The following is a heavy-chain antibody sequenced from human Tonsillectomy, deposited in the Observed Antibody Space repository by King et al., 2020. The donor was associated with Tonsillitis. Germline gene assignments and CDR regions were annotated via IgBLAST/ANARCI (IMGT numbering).Heavy chain of an antibody. CDR1: GFTFSSYA. J-gene: IGHJ4*02. Sequence: VQLVESGGGVVQPGRSLRLSCAASGFTFSSYAMHWVRQAPGKGLEWVAVIPYDGSNKYYADSVKGRFTISRDNSKNTLYLQMNSLRAEDTAVYYCARDLNNGYNSRFFDYWGQGTLLTVSS. CDR3: ARDLNNGYNSRFFDY. V-gene: IGHV3-30*04. CDR2: IPYDGSNK. D-gene: IGHD5-24*01.